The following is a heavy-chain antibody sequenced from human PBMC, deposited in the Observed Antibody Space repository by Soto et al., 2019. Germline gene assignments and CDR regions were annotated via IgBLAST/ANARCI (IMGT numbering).Heavy chain of an antibody. D-gene: IGHD3-22*01. V-gene: IGHV3-15*07. J-gene: IGHJ4*02. CDR2: IKSKTDGGTT. Sequence: VQLVESGGGLVKPGGSLRLSCAASGFTFSNAWMNWVRQAPGKGLEWVGRIKSKTDGGTTDYAAPVKGRFTISRDDSKNTLYLQMNSPNTEETAPYYCTTDGDSSGGDYWGLGTLVTVSS. CDR3: TTDGDSSGGDY. CDR1: GFTFSNAW.